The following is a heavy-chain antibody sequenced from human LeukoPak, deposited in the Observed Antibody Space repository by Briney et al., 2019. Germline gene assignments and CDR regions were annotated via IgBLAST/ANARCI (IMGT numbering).Heavy chain of an antibody. J-gene: IGHJ4*02. D-gene: IGHD3-10*01. CDR2: ISYDGSNK. V-gene: IGHV3-30-3*01. CDR3: ARDRGPKRSEITPYYFDY. Sequence: PGGSLRLSCAASGFTFSSFPMHWVRQAPGKGLEWVAIISYDGSNKYYADSVKGRFIISRDNSKNTLYLQMNSLRPEDTAVYYCARDRGPKRSEITPYYFDYWGQGALVTVSS. CDR1: GFTFSSFP.